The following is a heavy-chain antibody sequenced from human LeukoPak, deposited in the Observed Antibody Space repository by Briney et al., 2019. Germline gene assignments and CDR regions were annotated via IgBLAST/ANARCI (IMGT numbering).Heavy chain of an antibody. CDR1: GFTFSRAN. Sequence: GGSLRLSCAASGFTFSRANMNWVRQAPGKGLEGVSYISSSGNSIYYTDSVKGRFTISRDNDKNSPYLQMNSLRADDTAIYYCAKFLVWLELPPHYYYMDVWGKGTTVTVSS. V-gene: IGHV3-48*01. CDR3: AKFLVWLELPPHYYYMDV. CDR2: ISSSGNSI. D-gene: IGHD1-7*01. J-gene: IGHJ6*03.